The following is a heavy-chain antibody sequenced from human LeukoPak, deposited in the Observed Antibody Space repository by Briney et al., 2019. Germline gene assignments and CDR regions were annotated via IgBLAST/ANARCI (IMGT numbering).Heavy chain of an antibody. Sequence: GGSLRLSCAASGFTFSSYSMNWVRQAPGKGLEWVSSISSSSSYIYYADSVKGRFTISRDNAKNSLYLQMNSLRAEDTAVYYCARPHYYDSSGYCYLSDYWGEGTLVTVSS. CDR2: ISSSSSYI. V-gene: IGHV3-21*01. J-gene: IGHJ4*02. CDR3: ARPHYYDSSGYCYLSDY. CDR1: GFTFSSYS. D-gene: IGHD3-22*01.